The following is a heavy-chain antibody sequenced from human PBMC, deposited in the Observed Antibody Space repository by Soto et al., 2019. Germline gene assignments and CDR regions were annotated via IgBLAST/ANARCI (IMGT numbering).Heavy chain of an antibody. V-gene: IGHV3-23*01. J-gene: IGHJ6*02. CDR1: GFTFSSYA. CDR2: ISGSGGST. D-gene: IGHD3-3*01. Sequence: SGGSLRLSCAASGFTFSSYAMSWVRQAPGKGLEWVSAISGSGGSTYYADSVEGRFTISRDNSKNTLYLQMNSLRAEDTAVYYCAKDAYDFWSGSPPVGLGYYGMDVWGQGTTVTVSS. CDR3: AKDAYDFWSGSPPVGLGYYGMDV.